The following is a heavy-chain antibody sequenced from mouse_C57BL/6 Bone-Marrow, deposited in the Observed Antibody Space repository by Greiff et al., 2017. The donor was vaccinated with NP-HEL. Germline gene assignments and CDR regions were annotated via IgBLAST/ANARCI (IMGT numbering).Heavy chain of an antibody. D-gene: IGHD1-1*01. V-gene: IGHV1-69*01. Sequence: VQLQQSGAELVMPGASVKLSCKASGYTFTSYWMHWVKQRPGQGLEWIGEIDPSDSYTNYNQKFKGKSTLTVDKSSSTAYMQLSSLTSEDSAVYYCARSDYYGSSPWYFDVWGTGTTVTVSS. CDR2: IDPSDSYT. CDR3: ARSDYYGSSPWYFDV. J-gene: IGHJ1*03. CDR1: GYTFTSYW.